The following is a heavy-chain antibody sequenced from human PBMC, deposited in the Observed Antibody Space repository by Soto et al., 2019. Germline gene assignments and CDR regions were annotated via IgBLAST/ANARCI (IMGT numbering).Heavy chain of an antibody. CDR3: AREWLDYYYYYYMDV. CDR2: IYYSGST. D-gene: IGHD6-19*01. J-gene: IGHJ6*03. V-gene: IGHV4-59*01. Sequence: SSETLSLTCTVSGGSISSYCWSWIRQPPGKGLEWIGYIYYSGSTNYNPSLKSRVTISVDTSKNQFSLKLSSVTAADTAVYYCAREWLDYYYYYYMDVWGKGTTVTVSS. CDR1: GGSISSYC.